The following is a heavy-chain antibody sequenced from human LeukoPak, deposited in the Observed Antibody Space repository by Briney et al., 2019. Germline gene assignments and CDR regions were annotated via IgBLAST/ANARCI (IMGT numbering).Heavy chain of an antibody. J-gene: IGHJ2*01. Sequence: GASVKVSCKASGYTFTGNHVHWVRQAPGQGLEWMGWIDPNSGGTKYAQKFQDRVTMTSDTSISTAYMELSGLRSDDTAVYFCAKEAHILSFDLSGRGTLVTVSS. V-gene: IGHV1-2*02. CDR3: AKEAHILSFDL. CDR1: GYTFTGNH. CDR2: IDPNSGGT. D-gene: IGHD6-6*01.